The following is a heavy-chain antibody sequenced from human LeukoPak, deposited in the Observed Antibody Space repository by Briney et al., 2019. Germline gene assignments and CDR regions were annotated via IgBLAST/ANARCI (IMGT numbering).Heavy chain of an antibody. CDR3: ASYVWGSYRHNDAFDI. Sequence: PGGSLRLSCAASGFTFSDYYMSWIRQAPGKGLEWVSYISSSGSTIHYADSVKGRFTISRDNAKNSLYLQMNSLRAEDTAVYYCASYVWGSYRHNDAFDIWGQGTMVTVSS. CDR2: ISSSGSTI. D-gene: IGHD3-16*02. V-gene: IGHV3-11*01. J-gene: IGHJ3*02. CDR1: GFTFSDYY.